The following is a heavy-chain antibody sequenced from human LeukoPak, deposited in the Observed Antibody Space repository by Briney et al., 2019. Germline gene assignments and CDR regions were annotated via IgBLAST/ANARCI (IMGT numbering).Heavy chain of an antibody. J-gene: IGHJ4*02. D-gene: IGHD3-10*01. CDR2: IYYSGST. CDR1: GGSISSYY. V-gene: IGHV4-59*01. CDR3: ARGGDYYGSGSPLLDY. Sequence: SETLSLTCTVSGGSISSYYRSWIRQPPGKGLEWIGYIYYSGSTNYNPSLKSRVTISVDTSKNQFSLKLSSVTAADTAVYYCARGGDYYGSGSPLLDYWGQGTLVTVSS.